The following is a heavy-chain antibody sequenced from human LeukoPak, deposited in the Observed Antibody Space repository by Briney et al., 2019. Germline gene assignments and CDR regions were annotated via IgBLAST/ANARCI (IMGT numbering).Heavy chain of an antibody. V-gene: IGHV3-30*04. J-gene: IGHJ3*02. CDR2: ISIDGSNK. CDR3: ARDNWPEYLADALDI. CDR1: GFAFSRYA. D-gene: IGHD2-2*01. Sequence: PGGSLRPSCAASGFAFSRYAMHWARQAPGKGLEWVASISIDGSNKYYAVSVKGRFTISRDNSKNTLYLQVNSLRAEDTALYYCARDNWPEYLADALDIWGQGTMVTVSS.